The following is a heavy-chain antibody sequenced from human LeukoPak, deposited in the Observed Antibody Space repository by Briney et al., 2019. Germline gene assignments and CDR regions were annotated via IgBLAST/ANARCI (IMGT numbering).Heavy chain of an antibody. CDR3: AKIRGYSYGYGDY. CDR2: ISGSGGST. CDR1: GFTFSSYA. J-gene: IGHJ4*02. D-gene: IGHD5-18*01. Sequence: GGSLRLSRPASGFTFSSYAMSWVSQAPGKWLEWVSAISGSGGSTYYADSVKGRFTISRDNSKNTLYLQMNSLRAEDTAVYYCAKIRGYSYGYGDYWGQGTLVTVSS. V-gene: IGHV3-23*01.